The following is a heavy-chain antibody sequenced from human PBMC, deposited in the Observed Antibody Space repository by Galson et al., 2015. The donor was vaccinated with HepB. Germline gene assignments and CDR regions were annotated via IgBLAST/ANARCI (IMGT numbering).Heavy chain of an antibody. V-gene: IGHV3-53*01. CDR3: ARDGTYSSSWSAPFDY. Sequence: SLRLSCAASGFAVVSYYMSWVRQAPGKGLEWVSVIYSGATTYYADSVKGRFTISTDNSRNSLYLQMNSLRAEDTAVYYCARDGTYSSSWSAPFDYWGQGTLVTVSS. D-gene: IGHD6-13*01. J-gene: IGHJ4*02. CDR1: GFAVVSYY. CDR2: IYSGATT.